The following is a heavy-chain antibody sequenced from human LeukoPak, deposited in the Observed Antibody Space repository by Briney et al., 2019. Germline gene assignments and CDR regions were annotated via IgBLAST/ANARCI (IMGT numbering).Heavy chain of an antibody. D-gene: IGHD3-9*01. CDR3: ASHPRVLRYFDWQDY. V-gene: IGHV1-8*01. J-gene: IGHJ4*02. CDR2: MNPNSGNT. Sequence: GASVKVSCKASGYTFTSYDINWVRQATGQGLEWMGWMNPNSGNTGYAQKFQGRVTMTRNTSISTAYMELSSLRSEDTAVYYRASHPRVLRYFDWQDYWGQGTLVTVSS. CDR1: GYTFTSYD.